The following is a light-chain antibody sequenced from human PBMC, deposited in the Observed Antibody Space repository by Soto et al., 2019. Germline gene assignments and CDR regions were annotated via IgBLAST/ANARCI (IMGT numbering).Light chain of an antibody. J-gene: IGKJ2*03. V-gene: IGKV1-39*01. Sequence: DIQMTQSPSSLSASVGDRVTITCRASQSINRYLHWYQHKPGEAPHLLISRASSLQSGVPSRFSGSGFGTDFTLTISSLQRDDFATYYCQQTHITQYSFGQGTTVEIK. CDR3: QQTHITQYS. CDR1: QSINRY. CDR2: RAS.